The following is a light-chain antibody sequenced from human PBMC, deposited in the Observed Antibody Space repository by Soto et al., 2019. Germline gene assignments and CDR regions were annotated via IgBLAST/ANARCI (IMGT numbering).Light chain of an antibody. CDR3: QQYYTYPRT. Sequence: AIRITQSPSSFSASTGDRVTITCRASQGISSYLAWYQQKPGKAPKLLIYAASTLQSGVPSRISGSGSGTDFTLTISYLQSEDFATYYCQQYYTYPRTFGQGTKVDI. V-gene: IGKV1-8*01. J-gene: IGKJ1*01. CDR1: QGISSY. CDR2: AAS.